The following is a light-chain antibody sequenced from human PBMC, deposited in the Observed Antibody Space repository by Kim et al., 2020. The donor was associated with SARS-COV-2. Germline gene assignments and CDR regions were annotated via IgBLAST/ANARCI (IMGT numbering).Light chain of an antibody. CDR2: GNN. CDR3: QSYDTSLRVL. Sequence: QSVLTQPPSVSGAPGQRVTISCTGSSSNIGAGYDVHWYQQLPGTAPQLLIYGNNNRPSGVPDRFSGTRSGTSGSLTISGLQAEDEADYYCQSYDTSLRVLFGGGTQLTVL. J-gene: IGLJ3*02. CDR1: SSNIGAGYD. V-gene: IGLV1-40*01.